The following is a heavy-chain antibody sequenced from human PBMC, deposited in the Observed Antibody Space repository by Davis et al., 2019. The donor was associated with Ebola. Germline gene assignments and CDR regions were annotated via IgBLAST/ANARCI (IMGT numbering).Heavy chain of an antibody. Sequence: PGGSLRLSCVASGFSFSASSMNWVRQAPGQGLEWVAHFSSGTSSTCYADSVKGRFTISRDNVKNSLYLEMNSLRDEDRAVYYCARGVDYGFDIWGQGTMVIVSS. CDR1: GFSFSASS. V-gene: IGHV3-48*02. J-gene: IGHJ3*02. CDR2: FSSGTSST. D-gene: IGHD2-21*02. CDR3: ARGVDYGFDI.